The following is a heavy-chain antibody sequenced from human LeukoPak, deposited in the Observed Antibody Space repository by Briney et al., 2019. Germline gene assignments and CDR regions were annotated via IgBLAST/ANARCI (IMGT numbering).Heavy chain of an antibody. V-gene: IGHV3-7*01. CDR2: INQGGSEK. CDR1: GFTFSSYW. CDR3: ARDIRGMIDY. Sequence: GGSLRLSCAASGFTFSSYWMSWVRQAPGKGLEWVANINQGGSEKYYMDSLKGRVTISRDNAKNSLYLQMNSLRAVDTAVYYFARDIRGMIDYWGQGTLVTVSS. J-gene: IGHJ4*02.